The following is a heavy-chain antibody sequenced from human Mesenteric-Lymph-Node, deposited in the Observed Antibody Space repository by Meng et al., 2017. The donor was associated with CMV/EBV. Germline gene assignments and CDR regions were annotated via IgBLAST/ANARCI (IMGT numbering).Heavy chain of an antibody. CDR2: IGETGNID. CDR3: AKEAGTGSSMDV. V-gene: IGHV3-30*02. D-gene: IGHD3-10*01. Sequence: GESLKISCAASGFTFSSYWMSWVRQAPGKGLEWMAFIGETGNIDYYPDSVKGRFTISRDNSKNTMFLQMNRLRAEDTAVYYCAKEAGTGSSMDVWGQGTTVTVSS. CDR1: GFTFSSYW. J-gene: IGHJ6*02.